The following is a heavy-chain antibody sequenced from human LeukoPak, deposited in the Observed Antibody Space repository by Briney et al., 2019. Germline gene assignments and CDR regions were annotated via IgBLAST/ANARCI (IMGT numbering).Heavy chain of an antibody. V-gene: IGHV3-23*01. J-gene: IGHJ4*02. CDR2: ISASGGNS. D-gene: IGHD2-15*01. CDR3: ARDIELGC. Sequence: GGSLRLSCEASGFTFSDSAMSWVPQASGRGLEWVSLISASGGNSYYADSVKGRFTVSRDSSKNTLHLQMNSLRAEDTAVYYCARDIELGCWSQGTLVTVSS. CDR1: GFTFSDSA.